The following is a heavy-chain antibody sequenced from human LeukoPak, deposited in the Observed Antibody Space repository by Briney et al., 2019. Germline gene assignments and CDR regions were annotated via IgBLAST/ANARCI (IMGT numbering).Heavy chain of an antibody. CDR1: GYTITSYD. CDR2: MNHNGGIT. Sequence: GGSVRVSCTTSGYTITSYDINWVRQATGQGLEWMGWMNHNGGITGDAQNFQGRVTMTRNTSISTAYMELSSPRSEDTAVYYGARGCYYGSGSYYCSYYYYYYGMDVWGQGTTVTVSS. V-gene: IGHV1-8*01. CDR3: ARGCYYGSGSYYCSYYYYYYGMDV. J-gene: IGHJ6*02. D-gene: IGHD3-10*01.